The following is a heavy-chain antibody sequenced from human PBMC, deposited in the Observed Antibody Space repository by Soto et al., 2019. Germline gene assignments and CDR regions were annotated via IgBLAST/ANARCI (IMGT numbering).Heavy chain of an antibody. CDR3: ERNGGGGGYYYYGMDV. D-gene: IGHD2-8*01. Sequence: PGESLKISCKGSGYSFTSYWISWVRQMPGKGLEWMGRIDPSDSYTNYSPSFQGHVTISADKSISTAYLQWSSLKASDTAMYYCERNGGGGGYYYYGMDVWGQGTTVTVSS. CDR2: IDPSDSYT. J-gene: IGHJ6*02. CDR1: GYSFTSYW. V-gene: IGHV5-10-1*01.